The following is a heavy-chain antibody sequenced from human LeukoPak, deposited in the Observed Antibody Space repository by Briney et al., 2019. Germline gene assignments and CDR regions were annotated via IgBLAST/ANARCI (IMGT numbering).Heavy chain of an antibody. CDR1: GSTFTSYY. CDR2: IRPSDDYT. Sequence: ASVKVSCKASGSTFTSYYIHWVRQAPGQGLEWMGAIRPSDDYTAYAQNFQGRITVTRDTSTSTVYMDLSSLKSEDTAVYYCAREPQPHGGGNIDYWGQGTLVTVSS. V-gene: IGHV1-46*01. J-gene: IGHJ4*02. D-gene: IGHD3-16*01. CDR3: AREPQPHGGGNIDY.